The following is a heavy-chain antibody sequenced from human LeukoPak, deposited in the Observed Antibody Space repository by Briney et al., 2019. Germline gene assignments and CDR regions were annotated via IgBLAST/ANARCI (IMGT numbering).Heavy chain of an antibody. CDR2: VSAGGDRA. D-gene: IGHD3-10*01. V-gene: IGHV3-23*01. CDR1: GFTFSSHT. J-gene: IGHJ5*02. CDR3: AKDVKVGYFGEFDP. Sequence: PGGSLRLSCAASGFTFSSHTMSWVRQASGMGLEWVSSVSAGGDRAYYAASLKGRFAISRGNSKNTLYLQMNSLRAEDTAVYYCAKDVKVGYFGEFDPWGQGTLVTVSS.